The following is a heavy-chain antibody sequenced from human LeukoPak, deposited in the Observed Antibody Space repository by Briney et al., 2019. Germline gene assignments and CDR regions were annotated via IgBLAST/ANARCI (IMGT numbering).Heavy chain of an antibody. CDR1: GGSISSGDYS. V-gene: IGHV4-30-4*01. J-gene: IGHJ4*02. CDR2: IYYSGST. CDR3: ARGGGGYCSSTSCHPFDY. D-gene: IGHD2-2*01. Sequence: PSQTLSLTCTVSGGSISSGDYSWSWIRQPPGKGLEWIGYIYYSGSTYYNPSLKSRVTISVDTSKNQFSLKLSSVTAADTAVYYCARGGGGYCSSTSCHPFDYWGQGTLVTVSS.